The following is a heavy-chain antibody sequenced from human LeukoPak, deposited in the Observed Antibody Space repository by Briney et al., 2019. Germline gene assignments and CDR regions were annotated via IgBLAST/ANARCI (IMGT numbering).Heavy chain of an antibody. Sequence: PSETLSLTCTVSGGSISSSSSSNYYWGWIRQPPGKVLEWIGSIYYSGSTYCNPSLKSRVTISVDTSKNQFSLKLSSVTAADTAVYYCARLRGAVGATLDWGQGTLVTVSS. D-gene: IGHD1-26*01. CDR3: ARLRGAVGATLD. V-gene: IGHV4-39*01. J-gene: IGHJ4*02. CDR1: GGSISSSSSSNYY. CDR2: IYYSGST.